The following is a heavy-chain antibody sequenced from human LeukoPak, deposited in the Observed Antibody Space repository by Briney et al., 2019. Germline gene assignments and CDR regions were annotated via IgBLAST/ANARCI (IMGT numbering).Heavy chain of an antibody. CDR2: IFDSGST. V-gene: IGHV4-59*08. CDR1: GGSISNYY. Sequence: SETLSLTCTVSGGSISNYYWSWIRQPPGKGLEWIGYIFDSGSTNYNPSLKSRVTMSVDTSKNRFSLQLNSVTAADTAIYYCARHPSALSWFDPWGQGTLVTVSS. J-gene: IGHJ5*02. CDR3: ARHPSALSWFDP.